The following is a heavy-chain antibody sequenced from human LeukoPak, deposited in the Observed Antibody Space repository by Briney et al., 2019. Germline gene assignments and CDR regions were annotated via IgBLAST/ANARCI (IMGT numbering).Heavy chain of an antibody. CDR2: IWSDGTNQ. Sequence: PGGSLRLSCAAAGFTFSHYGMHWVRQAPGKGLEWVAVIWSDGTNQYYADSVKGRFTISRYDSGNTVYLQMNSLRPEDTGVYYCAKDAQRGFDYSNSLESWGQGTPVTVST. CDR3: AKDAQRGFDYSNSLES. V-gene: IGHV3-33*06. D-gene: IGHD4-11*01. J-gene: IGHJ5*01. CDR1: GFTFSHYG.